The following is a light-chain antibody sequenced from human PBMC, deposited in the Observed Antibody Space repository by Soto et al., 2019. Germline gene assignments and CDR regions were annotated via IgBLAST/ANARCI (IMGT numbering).Light chain of an antibody. Sequence: DIEMTQSPSTLSASVGDRVTITCRASQSISTWLAWYQQKPGKAPKLLIYKASSLEGGVPSRFSGSGSGTEFTLTISSLQPDDFATYYCQQYHDYSLWTFGQGTKVEIK. J-gene: IGKJ1*01. CDR1: QSISTW. CDR2: KAS. CDR3: QQYHDYSLWT. V-gene: IGKV1-5*03.